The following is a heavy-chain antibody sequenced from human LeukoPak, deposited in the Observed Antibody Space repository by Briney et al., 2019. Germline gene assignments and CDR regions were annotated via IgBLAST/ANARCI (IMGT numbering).Heavy chain of an antibody. CDR1: GFTFSSYS. Sequence: GGSLRLSCAASGFTFSSYSMNWVRQAPGKGLEWVSSISSISSYIYYADSVKGRFTISRDNAKNSLYLQMNSLRAEDTAVYYCARAGSQTGYYYYMDVWGKGTTVTVSS. CDR2: ISSISSYI. D-gene: IGHD1-26*01. J-gene: IGHJ6*03. V-gene: IGHV3-21*01. CDR3: ARAGSQTGYYYYMDV.